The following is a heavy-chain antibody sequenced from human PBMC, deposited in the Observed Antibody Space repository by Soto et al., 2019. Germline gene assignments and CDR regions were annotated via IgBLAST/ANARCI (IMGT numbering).Heavy chain of an antibody. V-gene: IGHV3-23*01. D-gene: IGHD6-19*01. CDR2: ISGSAYST. Sequence: EVQVMESGGGLVQPGGSLRLSCAVSGFTFSSYAMSWVRQAPGKGLEWVSAISGSAYSTYYADSVKGRFTISRDNSQNILYLQRDSLSAEDTAIYYCATCPRKQWLVPPYYFDYWGQGALVTVSS. CDR3: ATCPRKQWLVPPYYFDY. CDR1: GFTFSSYA. J-gene: IGHJ4*02.